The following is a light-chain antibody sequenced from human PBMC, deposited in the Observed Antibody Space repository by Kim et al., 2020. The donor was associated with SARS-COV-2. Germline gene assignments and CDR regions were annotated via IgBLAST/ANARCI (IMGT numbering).Light chain of an antibody. J-gene: IGKJ1*01. CDR1: QSVRSNY. CDR2: GAS. Sequence: PGERATLSCGASQSVRSNYLAWYQQKPGQAPRLLIYGASSRATGIPDRFSGSGSGTDFTLTIIRLEPEDFAVYYCQQYGSLPWTFAQGTKVEIK. CDR3: QQYGSLPWT. V-gene: IGKV3-20*01.